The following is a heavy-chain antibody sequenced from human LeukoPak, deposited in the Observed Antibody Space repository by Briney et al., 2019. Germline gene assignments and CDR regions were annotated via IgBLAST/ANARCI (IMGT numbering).Heavy chain of an antibody. D-gene: IGHD3-9*01. J-gene: IGHJ3*02. V-gene: IGHV1-2*02. CDR1: RYIFTGYY. CDR3: ARERDILTGSDAFDI. Sequence: ASVKVSCKASRYIFTGYYMHWVRQAPGQGLEWMGWINANSGGTNYAQKFQGRVTMTRDTSISTAYMELISLRSDDTAMYYCARERDILTGSDAFDIWGQGTMITVSS. CDR2: INANSGGT.